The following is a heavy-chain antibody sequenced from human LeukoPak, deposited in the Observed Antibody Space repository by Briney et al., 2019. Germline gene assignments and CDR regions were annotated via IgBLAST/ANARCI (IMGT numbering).Heavy chain of an antibody. D-gene: IGHD6-13*01. Sequence: GGSLRISCAASGFTFSTYWMTWVRQAPGAGLEWVSAIGGSGTGTYYADSVKGRFTISRDNSKNTLYLQMNSLRAEDTAVYYCVKDETGSSWYNWGQGTLVTVSS. CDR2: IGGSGTGT. V-gene: IGHV3-23*01. CDR1: GFTFSTYW. CDR3: VKDETGSSWYN. J-gene: IGHJ4*02.